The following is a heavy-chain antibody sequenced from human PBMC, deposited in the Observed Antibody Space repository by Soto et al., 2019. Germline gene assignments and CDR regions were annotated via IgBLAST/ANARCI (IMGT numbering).Heavy chain of an antibody. D-gene: IGHD6-13*01. J-gene: IGHJ6*04. CDR1: GYTFTSYD. Sequence: QVQLVQSGAEVKKPGASVKVSCKASGYTFTSYDINWVRQATGQGLEWMGWMNPNSGNTGYAQKFRGRVTMTRNISISTAYMEVSSLRSEDTAVYDCARVGCSWLYYYFGMDGGGEGATIIVAS. V-gene: IGHV1-8*01. CDR3: ARVGCSWLYYYFGMDG. CDR2: MNPNSGNT.